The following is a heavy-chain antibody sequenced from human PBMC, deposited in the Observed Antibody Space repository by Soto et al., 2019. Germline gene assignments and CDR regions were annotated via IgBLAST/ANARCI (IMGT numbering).Heavy chain of an antibody. V-gene: IGHV1-69*13. J-gene: IGHJ5*02. D-gene: IGHD2-15*01. Sequence: SVKVSCKASGGTSSSYAISWARQAPGQGLEWMGGIIPIFGTANYAQKFQGRVTITADESTSTAYMELSSLRSEDTAVYYCAGDYCSGGRCYGGWFDPGGQGTLV. CDR1: GGTSSSYA. CDR2: IIPIFGTA. CDR3: AGDYCSGGRCYGGWFDP.